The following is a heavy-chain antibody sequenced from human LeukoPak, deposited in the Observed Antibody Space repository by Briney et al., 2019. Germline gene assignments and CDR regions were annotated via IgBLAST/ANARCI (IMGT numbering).Heavy chain of an antibody. V-gene: IGHV1-2*06. D-gene: IGHD2-2*01. CDR2: INPNSGCT. CDR1: GYTFTGYY. Sequence: ASVKVSCKASGYTFTGYYMHWVRQAPGQGLEWMGRINPNSGCTNYAQKFQGRVTMTRDTSISTAYMELSRLRSDDPAVYYWARGKDIVVVPAAPPDAFDIWGQGTMVTVSS. CDR3: ARGKDIVVVPAAPPDAFDI. J-gene: IGHJ3*02.